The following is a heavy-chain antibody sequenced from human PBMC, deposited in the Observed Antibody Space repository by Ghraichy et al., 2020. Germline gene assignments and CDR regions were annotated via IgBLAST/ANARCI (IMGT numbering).Heavy chain of an antibody. CDR1: GYTFTGFF. V-gene: IGHV1-2*06. Sequence: ASVKVSCKASGYTFTGFFLHWVRQAPGQGLEWMGRLNPNDGGTNYAQKFQGRITMTRDTSISTAYMELSRLSSDDTAVYYCARDRGPYYYDSGTYASLDYWGQGTLVTVSS. CDR2: LNPNDGGT. D-gene: IGHD3-10*01. CDR3: ARDRGPYYYDSGTYASLDY. J-gene: IGHJ4*02.